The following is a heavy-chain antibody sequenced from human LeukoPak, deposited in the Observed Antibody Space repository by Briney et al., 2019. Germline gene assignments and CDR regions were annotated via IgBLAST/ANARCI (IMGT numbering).Heavy chain of an antibody. CDR3: ARERSSGYNDAFDI. D-gene: IGHD3-22*01. V-gene: IGHV1-69*13. CDR1: GGTFSSYA. Sequence: AASVNVSCKASGGTFSSYAISWVRQAPGQGLEWMGGSIPIFCTANYAQKFQGRVTITSSESTSTAYMELSSLRSEDTAVYYCARERSSGYNDAFDIWGQGKMVTVSS. CDR2: SIPIFCTA. J-gene: IGHJ3*02.